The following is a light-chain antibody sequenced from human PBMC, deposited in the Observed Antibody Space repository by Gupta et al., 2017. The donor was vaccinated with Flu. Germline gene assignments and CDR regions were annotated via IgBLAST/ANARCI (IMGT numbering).Light chain of an antibody. J-gene: IGKJ5*01. V-gene: IGKV1-39*01. Sequence: DILLTQSPSSLSASVGDRATITCRASQNIGISLNWYQQRPGQAPTPLIYAASNLQSGVPSRFRGSGSGTSFTLTIAGLQPEDFATYHCQQTDVSPFTFGQGTLLDI. CDR1: QNIGIS. CDR3: QQTDVSPFT. CDR2: AAS.